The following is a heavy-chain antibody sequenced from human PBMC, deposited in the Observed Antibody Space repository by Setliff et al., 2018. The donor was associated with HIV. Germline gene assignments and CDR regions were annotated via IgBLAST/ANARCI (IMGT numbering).Heavy chain of an antibody. D-gene: IGHD6-19*01. V-gene: IGHV4-61*02. Sequence: PSETLSLTCTVSGDSISSGGYYWSWNRQPAGQGLELIGRIYTSGNTNYNPSTNYNPSLKSRITIPLETSRNQFSLRVTSVTATDTAVYYCTRQSPVAGSGAFDIWGPGTMVTVSS. CDR1: GDSISSGGYY. J-gene: IGHJ3*02. CDR2: IYTSGNTNYNPST. CDR3: TRQSPVAGSGAFDI.